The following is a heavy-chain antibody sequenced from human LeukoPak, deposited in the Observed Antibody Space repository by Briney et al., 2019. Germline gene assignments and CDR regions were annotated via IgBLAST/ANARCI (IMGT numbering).Heavy chain of an antibody. CDR2: ISGSGGST. CDR1: GFPLRTYA. CDR3: AKDRVYWNGDNSFDY. J-gene: IGHJ4*02. Sequence: GGSLRLSCAASGFPLRTYAMSWVRQAPRKGLEWVSGISGSGGSTYYADSVKGRFTISRDNSKNTLYLQMNSLRAEDTAVYYCAKDRVYWNGDNSFDYWGQGTLVAVSS. V-gene: IGHV3-23*01. D-gene: IGHD1-1*01.